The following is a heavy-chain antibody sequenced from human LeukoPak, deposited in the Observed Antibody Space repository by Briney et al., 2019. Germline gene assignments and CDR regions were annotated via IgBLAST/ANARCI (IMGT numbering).Heavy chain of an antibody. D-gene: IGHD5-18*01. CDR3: TSDTVDTALGIDY. J-gene: IGHJ4*02. V-gene: IGHV3-74*01. CDR2: ISSDGSST. Sequence: GGSLRLSCAASGFTFSRHWMHWVRQATGKGLVWVSRISSDGSSTSYADSVKGRFTISRDNAKNTLFLQMNSLRGEDTAVYYCTSDTVDTALGIDYWGQGTLVTVSS. CDR1: GFTFSRHW.